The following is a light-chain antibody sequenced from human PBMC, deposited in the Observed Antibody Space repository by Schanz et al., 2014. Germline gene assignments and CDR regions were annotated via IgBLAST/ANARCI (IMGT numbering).Light chain of an antibody. CDR2: AAS. Sequence: DIQMTQSPSSLSASVGDRVTITCRASRDISINLAWYQQKPGKVPKLLIYAASILHSGVPSRFSGSGSGTDFTLTISSLQPEDVATYYCLKYNNGSPTLGQGTKVEIK. V-gene: IGKV1-27*01. J-gene: IGKJ1*01. CDR3: LKYNNGSPT. CDR1: RDISIN.